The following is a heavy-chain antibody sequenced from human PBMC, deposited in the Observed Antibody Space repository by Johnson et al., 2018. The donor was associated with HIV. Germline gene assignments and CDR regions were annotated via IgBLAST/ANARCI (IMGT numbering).Heavy chain of an antibody. CDR1: GFTFNSYA. D-gene: IGHD3-22*01. Sequence: QVQLVESGGGVVQPGRSLRLSCAASGFTFNSYAMHWVRQAPGKGLEWVAVISYDGSKKYYADSVKGRVTISRDNSKNMLYLQMNSLRAEDTAVYYCARADITYSYYDSSGYSGAFDIWGQGTMVTVSS. CDR3: ARADITYSYYDSSGYSGAFDI. J-gene: IGHJ3*02. CDR2: ISYDGSKK. V-gene: IGHV3-30*04.